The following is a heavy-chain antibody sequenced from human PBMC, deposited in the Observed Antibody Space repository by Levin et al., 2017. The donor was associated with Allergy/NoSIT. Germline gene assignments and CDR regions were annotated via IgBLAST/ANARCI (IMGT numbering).Heavy chain of an antibody. D-gene: IGHD6-13*01. V-gene: IGHV2-5*02. CDR1: GFSLSTSGVG. J-gene: IGHJ4*02. CDR3: ALASYSSSWETPPAFDY. CDR2: IYWDDDK. Sequence: SGPTLVKPTQTLTLTCTFSGFSLSTSGVGVGWIRQPPGKALEWLALIYWDDDKRYSPSLKSRLTITKDTSKNQVVLTMTNMDPVDTATYYCALASYSSSWETPPAFDYWGQGTLVTVSS.